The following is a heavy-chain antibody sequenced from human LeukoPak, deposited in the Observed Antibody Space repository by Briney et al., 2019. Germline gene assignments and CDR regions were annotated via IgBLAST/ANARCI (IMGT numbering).Heavy chain of an antibody. CDR2: INHSGST. J-gene: IGHJ5*02. CDR3: ARVGPGIVVVPAAIPNWFDP. Sequence: SETLSLTCAVYGGSFSDYYWSWIRQPPGKGLEWIGEINHSGSTNYNPSLKSRVTISVDTSKNQFSLKLSSVTAADTAVYYCARVGPGIVVVPAAIPNWFDPWGQGTLVTVSS. CDR1: GGSFSDYY. V-gene: IGHV4-34*01. D-gene: IGHD2-2*01.